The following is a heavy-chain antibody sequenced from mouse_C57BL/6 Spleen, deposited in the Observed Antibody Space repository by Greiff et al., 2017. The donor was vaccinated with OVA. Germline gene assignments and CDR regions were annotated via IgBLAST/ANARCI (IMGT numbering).Heavy chain of an antibody. D-gene: IGHD3-3*01. CDR3: ARRGQLDY. CDR1: GYTFTGYW. CDR2: ILPGSGST. Sequence: VQLQQSGAELMKPGASVKLSCKATGYTFTGYWIEWVKQRPGHGLEWIGEILPGSGSTNDNEKFKGKATFTEDTSSNTAYMQLSSLTTEDSAIYYCARRGQLDYWGKGTTLTVAA. V-gene: IGHV1-9*01. J-gene: IGHJ2*01.